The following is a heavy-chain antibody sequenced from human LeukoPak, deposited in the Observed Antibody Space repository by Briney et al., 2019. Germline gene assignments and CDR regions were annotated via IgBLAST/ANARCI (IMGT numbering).Heavy chain of an antibody. Sequence: SETLSLTCTVSGGYISSGGYYWSWIRQHPGKGLEWIAYIYYSGSTYYNPSLKSRVTISVDTSKNQFSLKLSSVTAADTALYYCACRLRCAPFDYWGQGTLVTVSS. V-gene: IGHV4-31*03. CDR3: ACRLRCAPFDY. CDR2: IYYSGST. D-gene: IGHD4-17*01. CDR1: GGYISSGGYY. J-gene: IGHJ4*02.